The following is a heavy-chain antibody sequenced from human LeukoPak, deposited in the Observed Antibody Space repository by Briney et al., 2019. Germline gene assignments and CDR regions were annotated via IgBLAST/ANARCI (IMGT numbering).Heavy chain of an antibody. V-gene: IGHV3-23*01. CDR2: IFPSGGEI. Sequence: GGSLRLSCAASGFTFSSYGMNWVRQPPGKGLEWVSSIFPSGGEIHYADSVRGRFTISRDNSKNTLSLQMNSLRAEDTAIYYCATYRQVLLPFESWGQGTLVTVSS. D-gene: IGHD2-8*02. J-gene: IGHJ4*02. CDR1: GFTFSSYG. CDR3: ATYRQVLLPFES.